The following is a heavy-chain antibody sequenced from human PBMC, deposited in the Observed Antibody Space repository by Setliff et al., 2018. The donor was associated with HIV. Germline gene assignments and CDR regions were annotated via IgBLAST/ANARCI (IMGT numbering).Heavy chain of an antibody. Sequence: LETLSLTCTVSGGSISSHYWSWIRQPPGKGLEWIGSIYYSGSTNYNPSLKSRVTISVDTSKNQFSLKVTSVTAADTAVYYCVTSSSWSSRLNFWGQGMLVTVSS. J-gene: IGHJ4*02. V-gene: IGHV4-59*11. CDR2: IYYSGST. CDR3: VTSSSWSSRLNF. CDR1: GGSISSHY. D-gene: IGHD6-13*01.